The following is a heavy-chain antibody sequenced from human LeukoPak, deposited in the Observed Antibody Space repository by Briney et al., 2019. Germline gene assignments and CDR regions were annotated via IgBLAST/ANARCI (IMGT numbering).Heavy chain of an antibody. CDR3: AKDRGIAARSLGRWFDP. D-gene: IGHD6-6*01. J-gene: IGHJ5*02. V-gene: IGHV3-30*18. Sequence: GGSLRLSCAASGFTFSSYGMHWVGQAPGKGLEWVAVISYDGSNKYYADSVKGRFTISRDNSKNTLYLQMNSLRAEDTAVYYCAKDRGIAARSLGRWFDPWGQGTLVTVSS. CDR1: GFTFSSYG. CDR2: ISYDGSNK.